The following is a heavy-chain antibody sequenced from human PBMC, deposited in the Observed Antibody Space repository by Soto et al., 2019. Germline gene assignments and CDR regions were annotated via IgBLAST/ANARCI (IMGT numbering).Heavy chain of an antibody. J-gene: IGHJ5*02. CDR3: ARVPAVAGRDDWFDP. Sequence: PSETLSLTCAVSGGSISSSNWWSWVRQPPGKGLEWIGEIYHSGSTNYNPSLKSRVTISVDKSKNQFSLKLSSVTAADTAVYYCARVPAVAGRDDWFDPWGQGTLVTVSS. D-gene: IGHD6-19*01. CDR1: GGSISSSNW. V-gene: IGHV4-4*02. CDR2: IYHSGST.